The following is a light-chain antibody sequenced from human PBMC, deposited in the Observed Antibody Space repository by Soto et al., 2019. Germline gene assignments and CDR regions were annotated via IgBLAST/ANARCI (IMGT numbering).Light chain of an antibody. V-gene: IGLV2-14*01. Sequence: QSALTQPASVSGSPGQSITISCTGTSSDVGGYNYVSWYQQHPGKAPKLMIYDVSNRPSGVSNRFSGSKSGNTASLTISGLQDEDAADYYCSSYTSSSSVVFGGGTKLTVL. J-gene: IGLJ2*01. CDR2: DVS. CDR1: SSDVGGYNY. CDR3: SSYTSSSSVV.